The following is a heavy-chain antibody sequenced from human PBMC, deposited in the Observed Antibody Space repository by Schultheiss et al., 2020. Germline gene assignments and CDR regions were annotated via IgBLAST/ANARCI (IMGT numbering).Heavy chain of an antibody. J-gene: IGHJ6*02. CDR2: ISAYNGDT. Sequence: ASVKVSCKASGYLFTSYGITWVRQAPGQGLEWMAWISAYNGDTNYAQKFQGRVTMTTDTSTSTAYMELRSLRSDDTAVYYCESTRRALYGMDVWGQGTTVTVSS. CDR1: GYLFTSYG. CDR3: ESTRRALYGMDV. D-gene: IGHD3-3*02. V-gene: IGHV1-18*01.